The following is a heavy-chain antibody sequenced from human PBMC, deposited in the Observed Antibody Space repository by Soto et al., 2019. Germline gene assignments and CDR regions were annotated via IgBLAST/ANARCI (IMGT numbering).Heavy chain of an antibody. Sequence: GGSLRLSCAASGFTFDDYAMHWVRQAPGKGLEWVSLISGDGGSTYYADSVKGRFTISRDNSKNSLYLQMNRLRTEDTALYYCAKDRRGYCSSTSCYNWFDPWGQGTLVTVSS. CDR3: AKDRRGYCSSTSCYNWFDP. CDR2: ISGDGGST. D-gene: IGHD2-2*01. CDR1: GFTFDDYA. J-gene: IGHJ5*02. V-gene: IGHV3-43*02.